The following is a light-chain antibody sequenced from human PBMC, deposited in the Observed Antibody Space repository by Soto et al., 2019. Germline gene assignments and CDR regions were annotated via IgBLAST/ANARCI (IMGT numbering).Light chain of an antibody. J-gene: IGKJ4*01. Sequence: DIVMTQSPDSLAVSLGERATINCKSSQSLLSSADNKNYLAWYQQKSGQPPKLLIYGASTRLSGVPDRISGSWSGTDFTLTISSLQAEDVAIYSCQQYYSGPITFGGGTKVEIK. V-gene: IGKV4-1*01. CDR3: QQYYSGPIT. CDR2: GAS. CDR1: QSLLSSADNKNY.